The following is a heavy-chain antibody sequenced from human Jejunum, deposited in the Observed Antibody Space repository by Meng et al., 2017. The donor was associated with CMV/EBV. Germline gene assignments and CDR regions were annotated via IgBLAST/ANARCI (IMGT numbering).Heavy chain of an antibody. J-gene: IGHJ5*02. CDR2: FYRSGST. D-gene: IGHD3-10*01. V-gene: IGHV4-38-2*02. Sequence: CTVSGYSISSTNSWGWIRQPPGKGLEWIGSFYRSGSTYYNPSLKSRVTISVDTSKNQFSLKLSSVTAADTAIYYCARAPDMVWFDPWGQGTLVTVSS. CDR3: ARAPDMVWFDP. CDR1: GYSISSTNS.